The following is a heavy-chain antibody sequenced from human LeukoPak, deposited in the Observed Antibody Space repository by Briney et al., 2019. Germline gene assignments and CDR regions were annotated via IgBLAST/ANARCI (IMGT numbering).Heavy chain of an antibody. D-gene: IGHD3-22*01. J-gene: IGHJ4*02. CDR1: GFTFSDYY. CDR3: ARHYYDSRASFPSDY. V-gene: IGHV3-11*01. Sequence: PGGSLRLSCAASGFTFSDYYMSWIRQAPGKGLEWVSYISSSGSTIYYADSVKGRFTISRNNAKNSLYLQMNSLRAEDTAVYYCARHYYDSRASFPSDYWGQGTLVTVSS. CDR2: ISSSGSTI.